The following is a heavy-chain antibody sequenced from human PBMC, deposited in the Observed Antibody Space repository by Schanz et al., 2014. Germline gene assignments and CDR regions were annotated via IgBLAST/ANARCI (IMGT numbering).Heavy chain of an antibody. CDR2: INPLSGAT. CDR3: ARRGPNCSNNACYHGWFDP. J-gene: IGHJ5*02. Sequence: QVLLVQSGAEVKQPGASVKVSCKASGYTFTGYYIHWVRQAPGQGFEWMGWINPLSGATDYAPTFQGRVSMTRDTRISTAYMEVTRLVSSDTAVYYCARRGPNCSNNACYHGWFDPGGQGTLVTVSS. V-gene: IGHV1-2*02. CDR1: GYTFTGYY. D-gene: IGHD4-4*01.